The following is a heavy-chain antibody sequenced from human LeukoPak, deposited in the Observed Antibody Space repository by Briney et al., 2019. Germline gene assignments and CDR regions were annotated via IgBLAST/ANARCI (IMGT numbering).Heavy chain of an antibody. D-gene: IGHD2-15*01. Sequence: GGSLRLSCAASGFIFSSYGMQWVRQARGKGVEGVAVIWYDGSNKYYGDSEKGRFTISRENSKNTLYLQMNSLRAEDTAVYYCARERGYCSGGSCYSVRRLNWFDPWGQGTLVTVSS. CDR2: IWYDGSNK. V-gene: IGHV3-33*01. J-gene: IGHJ5*02. CDR1: GFIFSSYG. CDR3: ARERGYCSGGSCYSVRRLNWFDP.